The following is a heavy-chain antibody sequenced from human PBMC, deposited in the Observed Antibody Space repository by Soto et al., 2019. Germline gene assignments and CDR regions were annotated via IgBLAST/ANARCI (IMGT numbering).Heavy chain of an antibody. CDR3: ARDLFLLGRVTSGSGSYYNYFDY. CDR2: IYHSGST. D-gene: IGHD3-10*01. V-gene: IGHV4-38-2*02. CDR1: GYSISSGYY. Sequence: SETLSLTCTVSGYSISSGYYWGWIRQPPGKGLEWIGSIYHSGSTYYNPSLKSRVTISVDTSKNQFSLKLSSVTAADTAVYYCARDLFLLGRVTSGSGSYYNYFDYWGQGTLVTVYS. J-gene: IGHJ4*02.